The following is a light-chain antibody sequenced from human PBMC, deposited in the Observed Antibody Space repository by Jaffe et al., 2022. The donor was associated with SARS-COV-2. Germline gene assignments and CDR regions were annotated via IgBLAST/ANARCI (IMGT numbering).Light chain of an antibody. CDR3: VEVLKVWT. Sequence: DIVMTQSPLSLPVTPGEPASISCRSSQSLLHSNGYNYLDWYLQKPGQSPQLLIYLGSNRASGVPDRFSGSGSGTDFTLKISRVEAEDVGVYYCVEVLKVWTFGQGTKLEIK. CDR2: LGS. V-gene: IGKV2-28*01. CDR1: QSLLHSNGYNY. J-gene: IGKJ2*01.